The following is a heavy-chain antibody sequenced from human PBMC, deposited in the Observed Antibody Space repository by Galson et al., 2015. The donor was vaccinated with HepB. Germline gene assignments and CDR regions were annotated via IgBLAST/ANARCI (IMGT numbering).Heavy chain of an antibody. J-gene: IGHJ5*02. Sequence: QSGAEVKKPGESLKISCKGSGYSFTSYWLTWVRQMPGKGLEWMGTIDPSDSYINYSPSFQGHVTISADKSISTAYLQWGSLKASDTAMYYCAGAYWDDWGFDPWGQGTLVTVSS. CDR1: GYSFTSYW. CDR2: IDPSDSYI. V-gene: IGHV5-10-1*01. CDR3: AGAYWDDWGFDP. D-gene: IGHD3-9*01.